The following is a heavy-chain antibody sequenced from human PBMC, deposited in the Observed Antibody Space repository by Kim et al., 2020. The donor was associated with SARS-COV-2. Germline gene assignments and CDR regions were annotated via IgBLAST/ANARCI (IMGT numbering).Heavy chain of an antibody. J-gene: IGHJ5*02. D-gene: IGHD2-21*02. V-gene: IGHV7-4-1*02. CDR2: INTNTGNP. Sequence: ASVKVSCKASGYTFTSYAMNWVRQAPGQGLEWMGWINTNTGNPTYAQGFTGRFVFSLDTSVSTAYLQISSLKAEDTAVYYCARHPCGGDCYHSGWFDPWGQGTLVTVSS. CDR1: GYTFTSYA. CDR3: ARHPCGGDCYHSGWFDP.